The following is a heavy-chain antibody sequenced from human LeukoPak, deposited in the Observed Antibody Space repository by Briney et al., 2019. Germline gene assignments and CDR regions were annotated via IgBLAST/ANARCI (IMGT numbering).Heavy chain of an antibody. CDR3: ARDLSGLPYGFDI. CDR2: ISSSSSYI. D-gene: IGHD6-25*01. J-gene: IGHJ3*02. Sequence: PGGSLRLSCAASGFTFSSYSMNWVRQAPGKGLEWVSSISSSSSYIYYADSVKGRFTISRDNAKNSLYLQMNSLRAEDTAVYYCARDLSGLPYGFDIWGQGTMVTVSS. CDR1: GFTFSSYS. V-gene: IGHV3-21*01.